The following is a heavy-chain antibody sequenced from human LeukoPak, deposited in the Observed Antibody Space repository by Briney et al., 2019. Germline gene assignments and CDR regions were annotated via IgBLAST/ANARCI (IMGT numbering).Heavy chain of an antibody. CDR3: ARVVRGALTSNCFDR. J-gene: IGHJ5*02. Sequence: SETLSLTRVVSVGSLIDYYWTSIRPAPGRGLAGVGHISNSGTTNHNPSLKSRVAMSVDPSQNEFSLKLTSVTAADTAMYYCARVVRGALTSNCFDRWGQGTLVTVSS. CDR2: ISNSGTT. CDR1: VGSLIDYY. D-gene: IGHD3-10*02. V-gene: IGHV4-4*07.